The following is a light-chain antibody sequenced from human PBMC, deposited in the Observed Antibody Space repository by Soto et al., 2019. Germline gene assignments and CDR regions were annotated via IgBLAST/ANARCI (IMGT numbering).Light chain of an antibody. CDR3: QEYNDNWT. CDR2: KAS. CDR1: QSISSW. J-gene: IGKJ1*01. Sequence: DIQMTQSPSTLSASVGDRVTITCRASQSISSWLAWYQQKPGKAPRLLIYKASNLESGVPSRFSGSRSGAAFSLTISSLQPDDSETYYCQEYNDNWTFGQGTKVEIK. V-gene: IGKV1-5*03.